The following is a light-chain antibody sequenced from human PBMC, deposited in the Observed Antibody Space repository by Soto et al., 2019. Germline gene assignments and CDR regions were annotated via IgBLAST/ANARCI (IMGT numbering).Light chain of an antibody. J-gene: IGKJ2*01. Sequence: EIVMTQSPATLSVSPGERVTLSCRASESLSTYLAWYQQKPGQAPRLLIYGASTKATGIPARFSGSGSATDFTLTISSLQSEDFAVYYCQSYNVWPFTFGQGTKVDIK. CDR2: GAS. CDR3: QSYNVWPFT. CDR1: ESLSTY. V-gene: IGKV3-15*01.